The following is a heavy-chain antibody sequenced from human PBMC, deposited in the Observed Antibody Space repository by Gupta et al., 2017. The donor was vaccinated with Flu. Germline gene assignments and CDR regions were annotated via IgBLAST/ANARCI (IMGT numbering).Heavy chain of an antibody. V-gene: IGHV3-21*06. CDR1: CLRFSSYH. D-gene: IGHD1-14*01. J-gene: IGHJ4*02. CDR2: ISSSILYI. CDR3: VWDHSTTWRKGNYFDY. Sequence: EVQLEESGGGLVKAGGSLSLSCEVSCLRFSSYHMNWVRQSQGKGREWGSSISSSILYIDYADSVKGRSTISRDNAHNSVCLQMVSLRAVDTAVYYCVWDHSTTWRKGNYFDYWGQGTLVTGSS.